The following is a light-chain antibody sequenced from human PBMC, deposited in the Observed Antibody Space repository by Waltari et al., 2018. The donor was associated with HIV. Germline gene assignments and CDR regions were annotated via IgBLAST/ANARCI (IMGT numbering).Light chain of an antibody. Sequence: QLVLTQSPSASASLGASVKLTCTLSSGHSSYPIAWHQQQPEKGPRYLMKFNSDGSHSKGDGIPDRFSGSSSGAERYLTISSLQSEDEADYYCQTWGTLNLVFGGGTKLTVL. CDR1: SGHSSYP. CDR3: QTWGTLNLV. V-gene: IGLV4-69*01. J-gene: IGLJ3*02. CDR2: FNSDGSH.